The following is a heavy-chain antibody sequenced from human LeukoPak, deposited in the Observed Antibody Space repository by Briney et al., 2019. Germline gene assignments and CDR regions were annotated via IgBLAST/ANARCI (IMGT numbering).Heavy chain of an antibody. V-gene: IGHV1-69*02. CDR1: GGTFSSYT. CDR3: GLVFGYYYIDV. J-gene: IGHJ6*03. D-gene: IGHD6-6*01. Sequence: SVKVSCKASGGTFSSYTISWVRQAPGQGLEWMGEIIPILGIATYAQKLQGRVTITAAKSTSTAYMELSSLTSQATAVYYCGLVFGYYYIDVWGKGTTVTVSS. CDR2: IIPILGIA.